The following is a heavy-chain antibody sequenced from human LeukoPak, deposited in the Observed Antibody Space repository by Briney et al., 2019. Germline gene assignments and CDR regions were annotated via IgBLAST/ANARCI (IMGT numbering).Heavy chain of an antibody. D-gene: IGHD6-6*01. Sequence: GGSLRLSCAASGFTVSSNYMSWVRQAPGKGLEWVSVIYSGGSTYYADSVKGRFTISRDNSKNTLYLQMNSLRAEDTAVYYCAKDPRFAAARPLWSQGTLVTVSS. V-gene: IGHV3-53*01. CDR2: IYSGGST. CDR3: AKDPRFAAARPL. J-gene: IGHJ4*02. CDR1: GFTVSSNY.